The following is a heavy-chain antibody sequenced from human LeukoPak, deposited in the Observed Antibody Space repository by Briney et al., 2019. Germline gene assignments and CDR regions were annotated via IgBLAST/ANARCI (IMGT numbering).Heavy chain of an antibody. CDR3: ARGPAGYN. CDR2: IYSGGST. J-gene: IGHJ4*02. Sequence: GGSLRLSCAASGFTFSSNHMSWVRQAPGKGLEWVSVIYSGGSTDYSDSVKGRFTISRDNLKNTLYLQMNSLRAEDTAVYYCARGPAGYNWGQGTLVTFSS. V-gene: IGHV3-53*01. D-gene: IGHD1-1*01. CDR1: GFTFSSNH.